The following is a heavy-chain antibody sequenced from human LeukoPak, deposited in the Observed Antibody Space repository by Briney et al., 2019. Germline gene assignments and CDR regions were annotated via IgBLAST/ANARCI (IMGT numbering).Heavy chain of an antibody. V-gene: IGHV3-43*01. Sequence: GFLRLSCATSGFNFDRYTIHWVRQAPGKGLEWVSLAGWAGGTTFYSDSVRGRFTISRDSGRKSVYLQMNSLTTDDTAFYFCAKELDTMFFDYWGQGALVTVSS. J-gene: IGHJ4*02. CDR2: AGWAGGTT. CDR1: GFNFDRYT. D-gene: IGHD3-10*02. CDR3: AKELDTMFFDY.